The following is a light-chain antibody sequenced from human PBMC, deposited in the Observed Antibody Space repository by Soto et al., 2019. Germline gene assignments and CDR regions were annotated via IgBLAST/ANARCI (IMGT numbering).Light chain of an antibody. V-gene: IGKV3-20*01. CDR1: QSVSSSY. CDR3: QHYGSSRT. Sequence: ENVLTQSPGTLSLSPGERATLSCRASQSVSSSYLAWYQQKPGQAPRLLIYGASSRATGIPDRFSGSGSGTDFTLTISRLEPEDFAVYYCQHYGSSRTFGQGTRLE. CDR2: GAS. J-gene: IGKJ5*01.